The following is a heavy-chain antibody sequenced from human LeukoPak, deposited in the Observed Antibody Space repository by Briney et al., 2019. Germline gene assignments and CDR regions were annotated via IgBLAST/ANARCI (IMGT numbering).Heavy chain of an antibody. Sequence: GESLKISCQGSGYSFTDYWIGWVRQMPGKGLEWMGIIYPGDSNIRYSPSFQGQVTISADKSISTAYLHWSSLKASDTGMYFCARQSSSGSGVYWGQGTLVTVSS. CDR1: GYSFTDYW. D-gene: IGHD3-22*01. V-gene: IGHV5-51*01. CDR3: ARQSSSGSGVY. J-gene: IGHJ4*02. CDR2: IYPGDSNI.